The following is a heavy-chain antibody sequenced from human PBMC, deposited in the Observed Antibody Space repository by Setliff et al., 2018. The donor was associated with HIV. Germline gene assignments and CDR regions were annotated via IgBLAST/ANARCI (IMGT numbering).Heavy chain of an antibody. CDR2: ISRDGNTI. D-gene: IGHD4-17*01. Sequence: PGGSLRLSCAASGFTFSDYYMSWLRQAPGKGLEWVSYISRDGNTIYYADSVKGRFTTSRDNAKNSLYLQLNSLRPEDTAVYYCARDKDEDYGSTSFDYWGQGILVTVSS. CDR1: GFTFSDYY. CDR3: ARDKDEDYGSTSFDY. J-gene: IGHJ4*02. V-gene: IGHV3-11*01.